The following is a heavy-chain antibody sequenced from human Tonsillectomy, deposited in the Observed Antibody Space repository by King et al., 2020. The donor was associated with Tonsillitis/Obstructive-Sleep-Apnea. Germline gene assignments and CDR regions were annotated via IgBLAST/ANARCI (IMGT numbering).Heavy chain of an antibody. Sequence: QLQESGPGLVKPSETLSLTCTVSGGSISSSSYYWGWIRQPPGKGLEWIGTIYYSGCTYYNPSLKIRVAISVDTSKSQFSLKLSSVTAADTAVYYCARHDYSNYGPNFDYWGQGTLVTVSS. V-gene: IGHV4-39*01. CDR3: ARHDYSNYGPNFDY. D-gene: IGHD4-11*01. CDR1: GGSISSSSYY. CDR2: IYYSGCT. J-gene: IGHJ4*02.